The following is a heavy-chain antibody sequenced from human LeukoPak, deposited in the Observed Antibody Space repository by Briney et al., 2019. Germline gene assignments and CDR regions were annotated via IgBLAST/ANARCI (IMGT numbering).Heavy chain of an antibody. J-gene: IGHJ2*01. CDR1: GGSFSGYY. D-gene: IGHD4-17*01. Sequence: PSETLSLTCAVYGGSFSGYYWSWIRQPPGKGLEWIGEINHSGSTNYNPSLKSRVTISVDTSKNQFSLKLSSVTAADTAVYYCARVSAVTSLWYFDLWGRGTLVTVSS. V-gene: IGHV4-34*01. CDR3: ARVSAVTSLWYFDL. CDR2: INHSGST.